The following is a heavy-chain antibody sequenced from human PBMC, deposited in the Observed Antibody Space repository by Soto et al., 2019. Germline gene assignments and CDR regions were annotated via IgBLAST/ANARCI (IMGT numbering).Heavy chain of an antibody. CDR1: GGSISSGGYS. D-gene: IGHD4-17*01. CDR3: ARAAVTRLDY. CDR2: IYHSGST. Sequence: SETLSLTCAVSGGSISSGGYSWSWIRQPPGKGLEWIGYIYHSGSTYYDPSLKSRVTISVDRSKNQFSLKLSSVTAADTAVYYCARAAVTRLDYWGQGTLVTVSS. J-gene: IGHJ4*02. V-gene: IGHV4-30-2*01.